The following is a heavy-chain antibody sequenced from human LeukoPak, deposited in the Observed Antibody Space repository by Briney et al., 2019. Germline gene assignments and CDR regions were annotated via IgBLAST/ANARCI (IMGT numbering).Heavy chain of an antibody. Sequence: GGSLTLSCAVSGFTVSSNYMSWVRQAPGKGMEWVSVIYSGGSTYYADSVKGRFTISRDNSKNTLYLQMNSLSAEDTAVYYCARGDAFDIWGQGTMVTVSS. CDR1: GFTVSSNY. CDR2: IYSGGST. CDR3: ARGDAFDI. J-gene: IGHJ3*02. V-gene: IGHV3-53*01.